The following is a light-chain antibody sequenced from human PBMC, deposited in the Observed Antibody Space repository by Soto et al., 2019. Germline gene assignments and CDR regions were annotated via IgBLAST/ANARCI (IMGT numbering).Light chain of an antibody. CDR2: WAS. Sequence: DIVMTQSPDSLAVSLGERATINCKSSQSVLYSPNNKNSLAWYQQKPGQPPKLFIYWASIRESGVPDRFSDSGSGTDFTLTISSLQAEDVAVYYCQQYYRTPPTFGQGTKVEIK. V-gene: IGKV4-1*01. CDR3: QQYYRTPPT. J-gene: IGKJ1*01. CDR1: QSVLYSPNNKNS.